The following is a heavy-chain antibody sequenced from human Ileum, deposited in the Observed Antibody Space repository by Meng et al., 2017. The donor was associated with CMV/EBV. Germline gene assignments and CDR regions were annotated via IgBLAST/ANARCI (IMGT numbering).Heavy chain of an antibody. Sequence: QSRGPLRLACAASGITVSGNSRNRVRQAPGRGLEWVSLMYSSGSTKYADSVKGRFTISRDNSKNTLYLQMNSLRVEDTAVYYCAGDGGFSDPWGQGTLVTVSS. V-gene: IGHV3-66*01. CDR1: GITVSGNS. D-gene: IGHD3-16*01. CDR3: AGDGGFSDP. CDR2: MYSSGST. J-gene: IGHJ5*02.